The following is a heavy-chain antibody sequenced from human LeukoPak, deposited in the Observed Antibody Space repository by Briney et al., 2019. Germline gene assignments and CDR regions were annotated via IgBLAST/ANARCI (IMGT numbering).Heavy chain of an antibody. J-gene: IGHJ4*02. D-gene: IGHD2-8*01. V-gene: IGHV4-59*08. CDR1: GGSISSYY. Sequence: PSETLSLTCTVSGGSISSYYWSWIRQPPGKGLEWIGYIYYSGSTYYNPSLKSRVTISVDTSKNQFSLKLSSVTAADTAVYYCARSFLSLYPFDYWGQGTLVTVSS. CDR3: ARSFLSLYPFDY. CDR2: IYYSGST.